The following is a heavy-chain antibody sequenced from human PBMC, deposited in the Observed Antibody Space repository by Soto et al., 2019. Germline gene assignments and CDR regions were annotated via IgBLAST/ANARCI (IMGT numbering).Heavy chain of an antibody. CDR3: ARDLEILSIAARPVDY. J-gene: IGHJ4*02. CDR2: IRSKAYGGTT. Sequence: PGGSLRLSCTASGFTFGDYAMSWFRQAPGKGLEWVGFIRSKAYGGTTEYAASVKGRFTISRDDSKSIAYLQMNSLKTDDTAVYYCARDLEILSIAARPVDYWGQGTLVTVSS. CDR1: GFTFGDYA. D-gene: IGHD6-6*01. V-gene: IGHV3-49*03.